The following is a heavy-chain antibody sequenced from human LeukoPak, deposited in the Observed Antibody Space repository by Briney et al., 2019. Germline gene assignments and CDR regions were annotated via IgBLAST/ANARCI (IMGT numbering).Heavy chain of an antibody. V-gene: IGHV3-48*03. J-gene: IGHJ2*01. CDR3: ARGCSTTSCYYWYFDL. D-gene: IGHD2-2*01. CDR1: GFXFSSFE. Sequence: GGSLRLSCAASGFXFSSFEINWVRQAPGKGLEWVSYISSGGNTIFYADSVKGRFTISRDNAKNSLYLQMNSLRAEDTALYYCARGCSTTSCYYWYFDLWGRGTLVTVSS. CDR2: ISSGGNTI.